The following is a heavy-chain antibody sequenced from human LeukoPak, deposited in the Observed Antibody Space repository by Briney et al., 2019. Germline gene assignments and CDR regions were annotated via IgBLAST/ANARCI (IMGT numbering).Heavy chain of an antibody. CDR2: ISSSSSYI. CDR1: GFTFSSYS. CDR3: ARARGGFDY. V-gene: IGHV3-21*01. Sequence: GGSLRLSCAASGFTFSSYSMNWVRQAPGKGLEWVSSISSSSSYIYYADSVRGRFTISRDNAKNSLYLQTNSLRAEDTAVYYCARARGGFDYWGQGTLVTVSS. J-gene: IGHJ4*02. D-gene: IGHD3-10*01.